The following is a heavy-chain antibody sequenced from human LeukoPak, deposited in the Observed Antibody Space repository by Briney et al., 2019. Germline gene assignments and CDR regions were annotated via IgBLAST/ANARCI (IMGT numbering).Heavy chain of an antibody. V-gene: IGHV4-59*01. CDR3: ARLKMGAYFDL. J-gene: IGHJ2*01. CDR2: IYYSGST. D-gene: IGHD3-16*01. CDR1: GGSISSYY. Sequence: SETLSLTCTVSGGSISSYYWSWIRQPPGKGLEWIGYIYYSGSTNYNPSLKSRVTISVDTSKNQFSLKLSSVTAADTAVYYCARLKMGAYFDLWGRGTLVTVSS.